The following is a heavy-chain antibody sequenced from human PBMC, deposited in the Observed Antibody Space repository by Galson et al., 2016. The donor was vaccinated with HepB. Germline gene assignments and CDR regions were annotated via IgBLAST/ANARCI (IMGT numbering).Heavy chain of an antibody. CDR2: VYWDDHK. V-gene: IGHV2-5*02. D-gene: IGHD6-19*01. CDR1: GFSLRTSGEG. CDR3: AHSPTAVSDNFDAFDI. J-gene: IGHJ3*02. Sequence: PALVKPTQTLTLTCTFSGFSLRTSGEGVGWIRQPPGKALEWLALVYWDDHKRHSPSLMSRLTITKDTSKNQVVLTMANMDPVDTGTYYCAHSPTAVSDNFDAFDIWGQGTMVTVSS.